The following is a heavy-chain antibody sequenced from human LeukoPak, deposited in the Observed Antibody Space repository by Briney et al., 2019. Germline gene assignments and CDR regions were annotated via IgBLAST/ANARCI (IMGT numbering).Heavy chain of an antibody. J-gene: IGHJ4*02. V-gene: IGHV3-7*03. CDR1: ASTFSRSY. CDR2: MRLDGSGT. Sequence: GGSLRLSCAASASTFSRSYMGWVRQAPGKGLEWVALMRLDGSGTYYVESAKGRFTISRDNNKNLLYLHLHNLRAEDTAGYYCVIDRGALWGQGPLVTVSS. CDR3: VIDRGAL.